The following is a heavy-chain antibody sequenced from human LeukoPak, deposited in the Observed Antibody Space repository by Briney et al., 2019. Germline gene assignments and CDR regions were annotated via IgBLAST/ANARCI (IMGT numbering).Heavy chain of an antibody. CDR1: GYSISSGYY. D-gene: IGHD2-2*01. V-gene: IGHV4-38-2*01. CDR2: IYYSGST. Sequence: SETLSLTCAVSGYSISSGYYWGWIRQPPGRGLEWIGSIYYSGSTYYNPSLRSRVTISMDTSKNQFSLRLNSVTAADTALYYCARRIVVVPAAIRNGDAFDIWGQGTMSPSPQ. CDR3: ARRIVVVPAAIRNGDAFDI. J-gene: IGHJ3*02.